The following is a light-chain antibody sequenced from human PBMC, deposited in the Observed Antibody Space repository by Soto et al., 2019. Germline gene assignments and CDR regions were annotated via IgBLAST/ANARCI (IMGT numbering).Light chain of an antibody. V-gene: IGKV3-15*01. CDR1: QTVSRN. CDR2: DIS. Sequence: MTQPPASLSVAPGQRAILSHRASQTVSRNLAWYQQRPGQAPRLLIYDISNRATGVPARFSGSGSETEFTLTIRSLQSDDFAVYFRQQYNNWPSFGQGTRLEIK. J-gene: IGKJ5*01. CDR3: QQYNNWPS.